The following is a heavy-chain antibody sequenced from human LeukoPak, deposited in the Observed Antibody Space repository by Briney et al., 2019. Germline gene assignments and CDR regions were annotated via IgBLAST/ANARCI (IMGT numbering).Heavy chain of an antibody. CDR2: INHSGST. D-gene: IGHD2-21*01. Sequence: PSETLSLTCAVYGGSFSGYYWSWIRQPPGKGLEWIGEINHSGSTNYNPSLKSRVTISVDTSKNQFSLKLSSVTAADTAVYYCARDPASRVAESAFDIWGQGTMVTVSS. CDR1: GGSFSGYY. CDR3: ARDPASRVAESAFDI. J-gene: IGHJ3*02. V-gene: IGHV4-34*01.